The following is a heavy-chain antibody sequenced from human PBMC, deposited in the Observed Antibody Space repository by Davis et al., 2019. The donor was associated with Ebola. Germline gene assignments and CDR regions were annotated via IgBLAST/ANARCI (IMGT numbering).Heavy chain of an antibody. CDR2: IYYSGST. CDR1: GGSISSRSYY. D-gene: IGHD3-10*01. V-gene: IGHV4-39*01. CDR3: ARHPRELYDAFDI. J-gene: IGHJ3*02. Sequence: MPSETLSLTCTVSGGSISSRSYYWGWIRQPPGKGLEWIGSIYYSGSTYYNPSLKSRVTISVDTSKNQFSLKLSSVTAADTAVYYCARHPRELYDAFDIWGQGTMVTVSS.